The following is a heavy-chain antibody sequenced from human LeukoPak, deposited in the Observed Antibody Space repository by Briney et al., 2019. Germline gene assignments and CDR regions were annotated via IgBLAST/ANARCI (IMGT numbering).Heavy chain of an antibody. J-gene: IGHJ4*02. V-gene: IGHV3-9*01. Sequence: PGGSLRLSCAASGFTFDDYAMHWVRQAPGKGLEWVSGISWNSGSIGYADSVKGRFTISRDNSKNTLYLQMNSLRAEDTAVYYCAKGNKYCNSVSCPPPFDYWGQGTLVTVSS. CDR3: AKGNKYCNSVSCPPPFDY. D-gene: IGHD2/OR15-2a*01. CDR1: GFTFDDYA. CDR2: ISWNSGSI.